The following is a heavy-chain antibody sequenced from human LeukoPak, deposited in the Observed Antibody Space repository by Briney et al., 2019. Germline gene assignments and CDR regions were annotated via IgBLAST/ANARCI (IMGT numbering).Heavy chain of an antibody. Sequence: PSETLSLTCTLPGGSITIYYWSWIRQPPGKGLEWIGYIYYSGSTNYNPPLKSRVTISVDTSKNQFSLKLSSVTAADTAVYYCARDPAYNWNPLETYFDYWGQGTLVTVSS. CDR2: IYYSGST. V-gene: IGHV4-59*01. CDR1: GGSITIYY. D-gene: IGHD1-20*01. J-gene: IGHJ4*02. CDR3: ARDPAYNWNPLETYFDY.